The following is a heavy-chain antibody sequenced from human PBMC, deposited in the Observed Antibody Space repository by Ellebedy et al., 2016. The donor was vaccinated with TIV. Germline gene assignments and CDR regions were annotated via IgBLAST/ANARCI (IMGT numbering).Heavy chain of an antibody. CDR2: ILPTDSHT. CDR1: GFSFPSFW. D-gene: IGHD3-10*01. V-gene: IGHV5-51*01. CDR3: ARRRGSSYEYYFDY. Sequence: GESLKISCKGSGFSFPSFWIGWVRQMPGKGLEWMGSILPTDSHTRYSPSFQSQVTISADKSITTAYLQWSSLKASDTAMYFCARRRGSSYEYYFDYWGQGTLVTVSS. J-gene: IGHJ4*02.